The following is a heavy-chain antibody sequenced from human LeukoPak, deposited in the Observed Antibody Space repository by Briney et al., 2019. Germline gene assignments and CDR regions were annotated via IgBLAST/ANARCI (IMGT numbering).Heavy chain of an antibody. D-gene: IGHD2-2*01. CDR3: AKYFQTHTVVPAARYFQH. CDR1: GFTFSSYA. Sequence: GGSLRLSCAASGFTFSSYAMSWVRQAPGKGLEWVSAISGSGGSTYYADSVKGRFTISRDNSKNTLYLQMNSLRAEDTAVYYCAKYFQTHTVVPAARYFQHWGQGTLVTVSS. CDR2: ISGSGGST. J-gene: IGHJ1*01. V-gene: IGHV3-23*01.